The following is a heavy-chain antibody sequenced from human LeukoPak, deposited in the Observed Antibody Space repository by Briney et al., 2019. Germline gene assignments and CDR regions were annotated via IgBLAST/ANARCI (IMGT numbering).Heavy chain of an antibody. J-gene: IGHJ5*02. CDR3: ARVREQQLVLWFDP. V-gene: IGHV4-38-2*02. Sequence: SETLSLTCTVSGYSISSGYYWGWIRQPPGKGLEWIGSIYHSGSTYYNPSLKSRVTISVDTSKNQFSLKLSSVTAADTAVYYCARVREQQLVLWFDPWGQGTLVTVSS. D-gene: IGHD6-13*01. CDR1: GYSISSGYY. CDR2: IYHSGST.